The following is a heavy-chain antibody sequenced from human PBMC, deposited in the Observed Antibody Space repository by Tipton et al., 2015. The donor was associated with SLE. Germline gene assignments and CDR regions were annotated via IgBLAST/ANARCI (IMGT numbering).Heavy chain of an antibody. CDR1: GFSFSNYG. CDR2: IRYDGSNK. CDR3: AKAYSSGYYYYGMDV. J-gene: IGHJ6*02. D-gene: IGHD6-19*01. V-gene: IGHV3-30*02. Sequence: GSLRLSCAASGFSFSNYGMHWVRQAPGKGLEWVAFIRYDGSNKYHADSVKGRFTISRDNSKNTLFLQMNSLRAEDTAVYYCAKAYSSGYYYYGMDVWGQGTTVTVSS.